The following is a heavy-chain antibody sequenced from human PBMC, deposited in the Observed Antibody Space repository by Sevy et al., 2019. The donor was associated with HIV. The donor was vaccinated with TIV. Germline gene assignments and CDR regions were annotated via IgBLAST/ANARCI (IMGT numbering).Heavy chain of an antibody. CDR2: FRSRPNNYAA. CDR1: GFTFLGST. J-gene: IGHJ4*02. D-gene: IGHD3-22*01. Sequence: GGSLRLSCAASGFTFLGSTVHWVRQASGKGLEWVGLFRSRPNNYAAAYSESGKGRFAISREDSNNTAILQMNSLKTEDTAAYVCVGESYYSDSSAYDPLGFWGQGTLVTVSS. CDR3: VGESYYSDSSAYDPLGF. V-gene: IGHV3-73*01.